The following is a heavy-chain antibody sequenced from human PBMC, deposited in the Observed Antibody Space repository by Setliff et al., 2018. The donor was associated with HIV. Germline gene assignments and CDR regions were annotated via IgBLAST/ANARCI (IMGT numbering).Heavy chain of an antibody. CDR1: GYTFTSYA. D-gene: IGHD4-17*01. CDR2: INAGYGNT. V-gene: IGHV1-3*01. CDR3: ARSPGDYLFDY. Sequence: EASVKVSCKASGYTFTSYAIHWGRQAPGQSLEWMGWINAGYGNTKYSQKFQGRVTITRDASASTAYMELSSLRSEDTAVYYCARSPGDYLFDYWGQGTLVTVSS. J-gene: IGHJ4*02.